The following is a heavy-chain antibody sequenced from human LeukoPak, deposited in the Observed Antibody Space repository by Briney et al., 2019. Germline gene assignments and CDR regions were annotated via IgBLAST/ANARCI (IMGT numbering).Heavy chain of an antibody. CDR2: ISAYNGNT. CDR1: GYTFTSYG. CDR3: ARDLSYGYIYYYYGMDV. D-gene: IGHD5-18*01. Sequence: ASVKVSCKASGYTFTSYGISWVRQAPGQGLEWMGWISAYNGNTNYAQKLQGRVTMTTDTSTSTAYMELRSLRSDDTAVYHCARDLSYGYIYYYYGMDVWGQGTTVTVSS. J-gene: IGHJ6*02. V-gene: IGHV1-18*01.